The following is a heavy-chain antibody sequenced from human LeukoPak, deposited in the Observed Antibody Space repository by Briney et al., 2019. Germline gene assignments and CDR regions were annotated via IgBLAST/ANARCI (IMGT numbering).Heavy chain of an antibody. CDR3: SREYFDWSRNYYYGMDV. V-gene: IGHV3-33*01. D-gene: IGHD3-9*01. Sequence: PGGSLRLSCAASGFTFNNYGMHWVRQAPGKGLEWMALIWYDGSSKYYADSVKGRFTISRDNSKNTLYLQMNSLRAEDTAVYYCSREYFDWSRNYYYGMDVWGQGTTVTVSS. CDR2: IWYDGSSK. J-gene: IGHJ6*02. CDR1: GFTFNNYG.